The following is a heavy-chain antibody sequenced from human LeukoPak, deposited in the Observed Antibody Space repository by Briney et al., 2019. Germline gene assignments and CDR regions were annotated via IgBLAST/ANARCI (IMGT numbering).Heavy chain of an antibody. D-gene: IGHD1-1*01. V-gene: IGHV3-30*03. CDR1: GFTFSSYG. Sequence: GRSLRLSCAASGFTFSSYGMHWVRQAPGKGLDWVALISSDGTTKYYADSVKGRFTISRDNSKNTMYLQMNSLRAEDTAVYYCSWSRPNFKDFDYWGQGTLVTVSS. J-gene: IGHJ4*02. CDR3: SWSRPNFKDFDY. CDR2: ISSDGTTK.